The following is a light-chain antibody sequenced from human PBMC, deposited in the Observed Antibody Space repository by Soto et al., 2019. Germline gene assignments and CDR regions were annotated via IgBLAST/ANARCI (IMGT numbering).Light chain of an antibody. CDR3: AAWDASLDGYV. Sequence: QSVLTQPPSAYGTPGQRVTISCSTSSSNLGDNTVNWYQQVPGTAPKLLIYSYDQRPSGVPDRFSGSKSGTSASLAISGLQSEDEADYYCAAWDASLDGYVFGTGP. J-gene: IGLJ1*01. CDR1: SSNLGDNT. CDR2: SYD. V-gene: IGLV1-44*01.